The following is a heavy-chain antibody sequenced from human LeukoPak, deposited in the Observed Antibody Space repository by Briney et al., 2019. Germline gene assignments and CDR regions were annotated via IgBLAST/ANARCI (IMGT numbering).Heavy chain of an antibody. CDR1: GFTFSSYS. CDR2: ISSSSSTI. V-gene: IGHV3-48*02. CDR3: ARVLNYYGSGSYYYYYYYGMDV. D-gene: IGHD3-10*01. J-gene: IGHJ6*02. Sequence: GGSLGFSCAASGFTFSSYSMNWVRQAPGKGLEWVSYISSSSSTIYYADSVKGRFAISRDNAKNSLYLQMNSLRDEDTAVYYCARVLNYYGSGSYYYYYYYGMDVWGQGTTVTVSS.